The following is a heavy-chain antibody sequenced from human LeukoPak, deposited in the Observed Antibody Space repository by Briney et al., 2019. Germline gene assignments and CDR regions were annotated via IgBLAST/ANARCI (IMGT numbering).Heavy chain of an antibody. CDR3: ARQGYYDILTGTVDV. CDR1: GFTFSSYE. CDR2: ISSSGSTI. Sequence: PGGSLRLSCAASGFTFSSYEMNWVRQAPGKGLEWVSYISSSGSTIYYADSVKGRFTISRDSAKNSLYLQMNSLRAEDTAVYYCARQGYYDILTGTVDVWGQGTTVTVSS. D-gene: IGHD3-9*01. J-gene: IGHJ6*02. V-gene: IGHV3-48*03.